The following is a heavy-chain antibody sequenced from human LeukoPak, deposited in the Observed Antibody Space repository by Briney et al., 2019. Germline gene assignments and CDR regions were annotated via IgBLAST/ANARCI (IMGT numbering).Heavy chain of an antibody. CDR2: VNPNSGGT. J-gene: IGHJ4*02. Sequence: VASVKVSCKASGYTFTGYYMHWVRQAPGQGLEWMGWVNPNSGGTNYAQKFQGWVTMTRDTSISTAYMELSRLRSDDTAVYYCARDSGSILTGYYQFDYWGQGTLVTVSS. CDR3: ARDSGSILTGYYQFDY. CDR1: GYTFTGYY. D-gene: IGHD3-9*01. V-gene: IGHV1-2*04.